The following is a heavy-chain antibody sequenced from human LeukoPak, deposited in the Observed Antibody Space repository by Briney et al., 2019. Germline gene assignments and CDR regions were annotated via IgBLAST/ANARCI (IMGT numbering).Heavy chain of an antibody. D-gene: IGHD2-2*01. V-gene: IGHV4-39*07. J-gene: IGHJ3*02. CDR3: VRTRLSDHIVPADERADDACDM. CDR1: GGSISSSRYY. CDR2: IHYSGST. Sequence: SETLSLTCTVSGGSISSSRYYWGWIRQPPGKGLEWIGSIHYSGSTYYNPSLKSRVTVSVYTSENQFSLKLSSVAAADTAVYFCVRTRLSDHIVPADERADDACDMWGQGTMVTVSS.